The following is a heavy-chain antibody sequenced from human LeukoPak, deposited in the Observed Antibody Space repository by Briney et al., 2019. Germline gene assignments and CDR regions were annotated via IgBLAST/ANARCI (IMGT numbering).Heavy chain of an antibody. CDR3: ARKEVDSSGYFLNFDY. J-gene: IGHJ4*02. CDR1: GYTFTTYG. V-gene: IGHV1-18*01. D-gene: IGHD3-22*01. Sequence: ASVKVSCKASGYTFTTYGISWVRQAPGQGVEGMGCISVYSGNTNYAQKLQGRVTMTTDTSTSTAYMELRSLRSDDTAVYYCARKEVDSSGYFLNFDYWGQGTLVTVSS. CDR2: ISVYSGNT.